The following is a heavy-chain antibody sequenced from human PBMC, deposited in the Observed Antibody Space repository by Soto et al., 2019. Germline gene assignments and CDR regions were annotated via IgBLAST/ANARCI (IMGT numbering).Heavy chain of an antibody. CDR3: TTGLTIFGVVIDP. J-gene: IGHJ5*02. D-gene: IGHD3-3*01. CDR1: GFTFSNAL. CDR2: IKSRSDGATT. V-gene: IGHV3-15*01. Sequence: GGSLRLSCAAYGFTFSNALMTWVRQAPGEGLEWVGRIKSRSDGATTDYAAPVRGRFIISRDDSKNTLYLQMNSLKTEDTAVYYCTTGLTIFGVVIDPWGQGTLVTVSS.